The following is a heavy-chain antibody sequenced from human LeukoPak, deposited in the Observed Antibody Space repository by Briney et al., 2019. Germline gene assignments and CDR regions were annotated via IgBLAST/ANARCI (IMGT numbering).Heavy chain of an antibody. D-gene: IGHD3-22*01. CDR2: IYPGDSDT. J-gene: IGHJ4*02. CDR3: ASSTDYYDSSGYSLDY. CDR1: GYSFTSYW. V-gene: IGHV5-51*01. Sequence: GESLKISCKGSGYSFTSYWIGWVRQMPGKGLEWMGIIYPGDSDTRYSPSFQGQVTISADKSISTAYLQWSSLKASDTAMYYCASSTDYYDSSGYSLDYWGQGTLVTVSS.